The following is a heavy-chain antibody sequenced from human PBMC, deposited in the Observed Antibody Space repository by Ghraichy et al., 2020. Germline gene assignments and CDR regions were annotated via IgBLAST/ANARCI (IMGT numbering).Heavy chain of an antibody. J-gene: IGHJ3*02. Sequence: SQTLSLTCTVSGGSISGSSYYWGWVRQPPGKGLEWIGGLFYTGNSYSNPSLKSRLSMSVDTSKNRFSLNLTSVTAADTAVYYCARHTMMIPVPNAFHNWGQGTLVSVSS. CDR2: LFYTGNS. CDR3: ARHTMMIPVPNAFHN. V-gene: IGHV4-39*07. CDR1: GGSISGSSYY. D-gene: IGHD3-22*01.